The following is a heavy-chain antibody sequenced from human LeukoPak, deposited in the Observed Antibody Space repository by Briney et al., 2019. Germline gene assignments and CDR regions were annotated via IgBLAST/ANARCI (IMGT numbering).Heavy chain of an antibody. D-gene: IGHD1-26*01. CDR1: GFTFSSDA. CDR2: ISGSGGST. J-gene: IGHJ1*01. CDR3: AEGIFSGSYFMVF. V-gene: IGHV3-23*01. Sequence: PGGSLRLSCAGSGFTFSSDAMSWARQAAGKGLEWVSDISGSGGSTFYEDSVKGRFTISRDNSRNTLYLQMNSLRAEETAVYYCAEGIFSGSYFMVFWGQGTLVTVSS.